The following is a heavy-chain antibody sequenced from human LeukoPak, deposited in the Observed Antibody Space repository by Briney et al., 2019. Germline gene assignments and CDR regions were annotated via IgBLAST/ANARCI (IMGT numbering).Heavy chain of an antibody. CDR2: IRPMNSDV. V-gene: IGHV5-51*01. CDR3: ASRPFETTVVPWDFY. Sequence: GESLEISCKGSGYNFNTYWVAWVRQLPGKGLEWMGIIRPMNSDVRYSPSFQGQVAISADRSINTAYLQWSSLTASDTAMYYCASRPFETTVVPWDFYWGQGTQVTVSS. CDR1: GYNFNTYW. J-gene: IGHJ4*02. D-gene: IGHD4-17*01.